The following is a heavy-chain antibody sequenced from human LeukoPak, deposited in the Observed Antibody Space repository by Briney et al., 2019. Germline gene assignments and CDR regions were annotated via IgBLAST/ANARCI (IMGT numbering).Heavy chain of an antibody. CDR1: GFNFDDYA. CDR3: ARGQSEARNKFSSGWVPFDS. CDR2: INWNSGGM. V-gene: IGHV3-9*01. J-gene: IGHJ4*02. D-gene: IGHD6-19*01. Sequence: GGSLRLSCEASGFNFDDYAMHWVRQGPGKGLEWVSSINWNSGGMGYADSVQGRFTVFRDNAKNSLYLQMDSLKPEDTALYYCARGQSEARNKFSSGWVPFDSWGQGTLVTVSS.